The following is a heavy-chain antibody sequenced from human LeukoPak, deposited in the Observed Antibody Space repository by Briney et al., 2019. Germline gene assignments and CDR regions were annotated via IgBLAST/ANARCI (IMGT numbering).Heavy chain of an antibody. Sequence: SETLSLTCAVYGGSFSGYYSSWIRQPPGKGLEWIGEINHSGSTNYNPSLKSRVTISVDTSKNQFSLKLSSVTAADTAVYYCARGRWYCSSTSCYRIGYYLDYWGQGTLVTVSS. CDR3: ARGRWYCSSTSCYRIGYYLDY. D-gene: IGHD2-2*01. V-gene: IGHV4-34*01. J-gene: IGHJ4*02. CDR2: INHSGST. CDR1: GGSFSGYY.